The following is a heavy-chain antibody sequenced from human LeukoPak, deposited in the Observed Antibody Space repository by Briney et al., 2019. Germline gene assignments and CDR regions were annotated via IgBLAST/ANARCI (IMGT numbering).Heavy chain of an antibody. CDR2: IYTSGST. J-gene: IGHJ6*02. Sequence: PSETLSLTCTVSGGSISSYYWSWIRQPAGKGLEWIGRIYTSGSTNYNPSLKSRVTMSVDTSKNQFSLKLSSVTAADTAVYYCARDGRNRRYDSSGYYYVPPLFDYSMDVWGQGTTVTVSS. CDR3: ARDGRNRRYDSSGYYYVPPLFDYSMDV. V-gene: IGHV4-4*07. D-gene: IGHD3-22*01. CDR1: GGSISSYY.